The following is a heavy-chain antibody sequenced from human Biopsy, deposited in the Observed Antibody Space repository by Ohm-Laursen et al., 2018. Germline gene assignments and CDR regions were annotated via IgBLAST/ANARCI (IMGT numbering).Heavy chain of an antibody. CDR2: IYSGGNT. J-gene: IGHJ4*02. Sequence: TLSLTCTVSGDSLGSGPDNWSWIRQPPGQGLEYIGFIYSGGNTNYNPSLQNRVTMSVDTSKNQFSLKLSSVIAADTAVYYCARGRRTSGWPYFANWGQGTLVIVSS. CDR3: ARGRRTSGWPYFAN. CDR1: GDSLGSGPDN. V-gene: IGHV4-61*01. D-gene: IGHD6-19*01.